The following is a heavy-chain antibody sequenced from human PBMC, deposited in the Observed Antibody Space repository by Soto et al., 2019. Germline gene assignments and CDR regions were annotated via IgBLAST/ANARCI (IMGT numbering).Heavy chain of an antibody. V-gene: IGHV4-34*01. CDR2: INHSGST. J-gene: IGHJ4*02. CDR3: AGKPPFDY. Sequence: SETLSLTCAVYGESFSGYYWSWIRQPPGKGREWIGEINHSGSTNYNPSLKSRVTISVDTSKNQFSLKLSSVTAADTAVYYCAGKPPFDYWGQGTLVTVSS. CDR1: GESFSGYY.